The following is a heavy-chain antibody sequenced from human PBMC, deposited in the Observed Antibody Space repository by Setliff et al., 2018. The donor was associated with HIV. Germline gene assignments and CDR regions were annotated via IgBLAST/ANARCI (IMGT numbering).Heavy chain of an antibody. CDR1: GYTFTSYY. CDR2: INPSGDST. V-gene: IGHV1-46*01. J-gene: IGHJ4*02. Sequence: ASVKVSCKASGYTFTSYYMHWVRQAPGQGLEWMGIINPSGDSTSYAQKFQGRVTMTRDTSTNTVYMELSSLRSEDMAVYYCARLGDFWSGYYYFDYWGQGTLVTVSS. D-gene: IGHD3-3*01. CDR3: ARLGDFWSGYYYFDY.